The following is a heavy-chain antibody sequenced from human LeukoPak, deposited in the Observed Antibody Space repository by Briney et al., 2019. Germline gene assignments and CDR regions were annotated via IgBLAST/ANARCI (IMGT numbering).Heavy chain of an antibody. CDR2: IIPIFGTA. D-gene: IGHD2-2*01. CDR1: GGTFSSYA. V-gene: IGHV1-69*05. CDR3: ARDREGVSAMSPFDY. Sequence: ASVKVSCKASGGTFSSYAISWVRRAPGQGLEWMGRIIPIFGTANYAQKFQGRITITTDESTSTAYMELSSLRSEDTAVYYCARDREGVSAMSPFDYWGQGTLVTVSS. J-gene: IGHJ4*02.